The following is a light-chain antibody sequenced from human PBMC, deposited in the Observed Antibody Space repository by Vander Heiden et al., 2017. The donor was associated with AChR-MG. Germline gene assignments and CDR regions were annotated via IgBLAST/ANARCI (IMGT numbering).Light chain of an antibody. CDR3: QQTDMTPLT. CDR2: AAS. CDR1: QTISTY. J-gene: IGKJ4*01. V-gene: IGKV1-39*01. Sequence: DIQMTQSPSSLSASVGDRVTITCRASQTISTYLNWYQQKPGKAPKLLFYAASSLQGGVPSRFSGSGSGTDFTLTISGLQAEDSATYYCQQTDMTPLTCGGGTKVEIK.